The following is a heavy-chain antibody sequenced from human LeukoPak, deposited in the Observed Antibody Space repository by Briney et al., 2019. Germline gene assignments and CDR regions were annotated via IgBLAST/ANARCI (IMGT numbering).Heavy chain of an antibody. J-gene: IGHJ4*02. V-gene: IGHV1-8*01. CDR1: GYTFASYD. CDR3: EIYTGYDSF. D-gene: IGHD5-12*01. Sequence: ASVKVSCKASGYTFASYDITWVRQATGQGLEWMGWMSPDSGYTGYAQTFQGRVTLTRNTSVSTAFMELSSLRSEDTAVYYCEIYTGYDSFWGQGTLVTVSS. CDR2: MSPDSGYT.